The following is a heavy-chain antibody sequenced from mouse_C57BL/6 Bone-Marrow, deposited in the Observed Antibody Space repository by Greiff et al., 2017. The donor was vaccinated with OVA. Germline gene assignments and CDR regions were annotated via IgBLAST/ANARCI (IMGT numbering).Heavy chain of an antibody. CDR2: ISDGGSYT. J-gene: IGHJ1*03. CDR3: ARDPVSPGYFDV. Sequence: EVKVVESGGGLVKPGGSLKLSCAASGFTFSSYAMSWVRQTPEKRLEWVATISDGGSYTYYPDNVKGRFTISRDNAKNNLYLQMSHLKSEDTAMDYCARDPVSPGYFDVWGTGTTVTVSS. CDR1: GFTFSSYA. V-gene: IGHV5-4*01.